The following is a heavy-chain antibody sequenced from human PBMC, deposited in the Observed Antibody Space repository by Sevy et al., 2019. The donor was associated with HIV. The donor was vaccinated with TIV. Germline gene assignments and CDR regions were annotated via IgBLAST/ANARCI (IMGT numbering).Heavy chain of an antibody. CDR3: GGDFSEFVPFVIGNCFDP. Sequence: ASVKVSCKASGYSLTGYYIHWMRQAPGQGLEWMGWINPNNGGTNYAQRFQGRVTMTRDTSISTVSMELTSLRSDDTAVYFCGGDFSEFVPFVIGNCFDPWGQGTLVTVSS. V-gene: IGHV1-2*02. CDR1: GYSLTGYY. D-gene: IGHD2-15*01. CDR2: INPNNGGT. J-gene: IGHJ5*02.